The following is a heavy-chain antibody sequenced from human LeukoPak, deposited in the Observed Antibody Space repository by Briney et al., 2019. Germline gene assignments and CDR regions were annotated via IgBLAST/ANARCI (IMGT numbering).Heavy chain of an antibody. J-gene: IGHJ6*02. CDR3: ARGGILVQGVTILYGMDV. CDR2: MNPNSGNT. V-gene: IGHV1-8*01. CDR1: GYSFSTFD. D-gene: IGHD3-10*01. Sequence: ASVKVSCKTSGYSFSTFDINWVRQATGQGLERMGWMNPNSGNTNYEQKFQGRLTMTRDTSISTAYMELSSLRSEGTAVYYCARGGILVQGVTILYGMDVWGQGTTVTVSS.